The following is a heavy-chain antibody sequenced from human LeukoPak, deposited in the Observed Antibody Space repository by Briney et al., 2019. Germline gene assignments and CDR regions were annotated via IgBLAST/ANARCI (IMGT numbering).Heavy chain of an antibody. CDR3: ARGRADYDFWSGYSPYCDY. CDR2: ISAYNGNT. CDR1: GYTFTSYG. V-gene: IGHV1-18*01. D-gene: IGHD3-3*01. J-gene: IGHJ4*02. Sequence: ASVKVSCKASGYTFTSYGISWVRQAPGQGLEWMGWISAYNGNTNYAQKLQGRVTMTTDTSTSTAYMELRSLRSDDTAVYYCARGRADYDFWSGYSPYCDYWGQGTLVTVSS.